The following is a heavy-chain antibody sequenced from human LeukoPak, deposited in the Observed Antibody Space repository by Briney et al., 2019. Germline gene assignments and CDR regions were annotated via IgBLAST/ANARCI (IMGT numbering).Heavy chain of an antibody. CDR2: IAPYNDNA. CDR1: GYNFATYG. J-gene: IGHJ4*02. V-gene: IGHV1-18*01. CDR3: TRDPRHKYGNFDN. Sequence: GASVKVSRKASGYNFATYGISWVRQAPGQGLEWMGWIAPYNDNANSAQKFQGRLSMTADTSTSTASMELRSLRSDDTAVYYCTRDPRHKYGNFDNWGRGTLVTVSS. D-gene: IGHD2/OR15-2a*01.